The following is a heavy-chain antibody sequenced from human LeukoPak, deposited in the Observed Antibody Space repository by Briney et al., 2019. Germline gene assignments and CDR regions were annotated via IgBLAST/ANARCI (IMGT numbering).Heavy chain of an antibody. V-gene: IGHV3-48*01. J-gene: IGHJ5*02. CDR2: ITNSGNSK. CDR3: ARDVPKPTYYDFWSGYYNNWFDP. Sequence: GGSLRLSCAASEFTFSSYSMNWVRQAPGKGLEWVSYITNSGNSKSYADSVKGRFTISRDNSKNTLYLQMNSLRAEDTAVYYCARDVPKPTYYDFWSGYYNNWFDPWGQGTLVTVSS. CDR1: EFTFSSYS. D-gene: IGHD3-3*01.